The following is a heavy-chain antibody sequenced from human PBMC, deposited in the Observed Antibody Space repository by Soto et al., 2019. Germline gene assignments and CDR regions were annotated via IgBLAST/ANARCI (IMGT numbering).Heavy chain of an antibody. V-gene: IGHV4-39*01. CDR1: GGSISSSSYY. J-gene: IGHJ6*02. CDR3: AVLMPPATSYYYGMDV. Sequence: SETLSLTCTASGGSISSSSYYWGWSRQPPGKGLEWIGSIYYSGSTYYNPSLKSRVTISVDTSKNQFSLKLSSVTAADTAVYYCAVLMPPATSYYYGMDVWGQGTTVTVSS. CDR2: IYYSGST. D-gene: IGHD2-2*01.